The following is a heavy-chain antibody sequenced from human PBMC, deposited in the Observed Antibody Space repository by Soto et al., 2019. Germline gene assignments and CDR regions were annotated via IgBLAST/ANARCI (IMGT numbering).Heavy chain of an antibody. CDR1: GASITRSSYY. Sequence: SVTLSLTCSASGASITRSSYYWAWIRQPPGKGLEWIASIHSHSGRTYDVPSLDGRVLISVDTSKNLFTLNLSSCAAADTAVYCLAKPGDAIGLDVGCRGTTGAVSS. CDR2: IHSHSGRT. J-gene: IGHJ6*02. D-gene: IGHD2-21*01. CDR3: AKPGDAIGLDV. V-gene: IGHV4-39*01.